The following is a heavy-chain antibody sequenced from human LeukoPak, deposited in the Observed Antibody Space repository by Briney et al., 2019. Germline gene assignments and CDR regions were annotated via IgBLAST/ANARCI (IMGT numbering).Heavy chain of an antibody. J-gene: IGHJ4*02. Sequence: ASVKVSCKASGGTFSSYAISWVRQAPGQGLEWMGRIIPIFGIANYAQKFQGRVTITADKSTSTAYMELSSLRSEDTAVYYCARGDSYHYDSSGYPDYWGQGTLVTVSS. D-gene: IGHD3-22*01. CDR1: GGTFSSYA. V-gene: IGHV1-69*04. CDR3: ARGDSYHYDSSGYPDY. CDR2: IIPIFGIA.